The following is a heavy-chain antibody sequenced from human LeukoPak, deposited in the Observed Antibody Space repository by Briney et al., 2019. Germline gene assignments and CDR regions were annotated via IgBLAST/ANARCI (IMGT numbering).Heavy chain of an antibody. Sequence: ASVKVSCKASGYTFTGYYMHWVRQAPGLGLEWMGWINPNSGGTNYAQKFQGRVTMTRDTSISTAYMELSRLRSDDTAVYYCARVGLGYCSSTSCYDYWGQGTLVTVSS. CDR2: INPNSGGT. J-gene: IGHJ4*02. CDR1: GYTFTGYY. D-gene: IGHD2-2*01. CDR3: ARVGLGYCSSTSCYDY. V-gene: IGHV1-2*02.